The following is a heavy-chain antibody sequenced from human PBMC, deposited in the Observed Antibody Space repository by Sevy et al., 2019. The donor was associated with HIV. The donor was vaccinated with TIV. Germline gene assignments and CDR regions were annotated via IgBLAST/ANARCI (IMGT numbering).Heavy chain of an antibody. D-gene: IGHD1-26*01. CDR3: ARDLSGSYQDYFDY. J-gene: IGHJ4*02. CDR1: GLTFSNYN. Sequence: GGSLRLSCAASGLTFSNYNMNWVRQAPGKGLEWVSSISSSSYIYYADSVKGRFTISRDNAKNSLYLQMNSLRAEDTAVYYCARDLSGSYQDYFDYWGQGTLVTVSS. V-gene: IGHV3-21*01. CDR2: ISSSSYI.